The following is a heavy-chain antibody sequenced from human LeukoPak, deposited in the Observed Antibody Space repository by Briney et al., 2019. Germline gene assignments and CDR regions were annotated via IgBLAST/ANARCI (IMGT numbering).Heavy chain of an antibody. D-gene: IGHD6-19*01. V-gene: IGHV3-48*01. J-gene: IGHJ4*02. Sequence: PGGSLRLSCAASGFIFSTYSMNWVRQAPGKGLEWVSYISSSSDTIYYADSVKGRFTISRDNAKNSLYLQMNSLRAEDTAVYYCARGQYSSGPEDYWGQGTLVTVSP. CDR2: ISSSSDTI. CDR3: ARGQYSSGPEDY. CDR1: GFIFSTYS.